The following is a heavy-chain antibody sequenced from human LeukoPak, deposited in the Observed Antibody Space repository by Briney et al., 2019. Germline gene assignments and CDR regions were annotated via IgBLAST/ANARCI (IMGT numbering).Heavy chain of an antibody. CDR1: GFTFSSYA. CDR3: AKEDYYGSGSYYYYYGMDV. J-gene: IGHJ6*02. Sequence: PGGSLRLSCAASGFTFSSYAMSWVRQAPGKGLEWVSAISGSGGSTYYADSVKGRFTISRGNSKNTLYLQMNSLRAEDTAVYYCAKEDYYGSGSYYYYYGMDVWGQGTTVTVSS. V-gene: IGHV3-23*01. D-gene: IGHD3-10*01. CDR2: ISGSGGST.